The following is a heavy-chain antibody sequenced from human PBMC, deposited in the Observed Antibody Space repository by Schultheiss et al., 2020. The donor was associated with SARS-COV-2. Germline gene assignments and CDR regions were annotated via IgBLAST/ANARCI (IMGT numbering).Heavy chain of an antibody. CDR2: ISGSASTI. D-gene: IGHD1-7*01. J-gene: IGHJ3*02. Sequence: GGSLRLSCAASGFTFSSYEMNWVRQAPGKGLEWVSYISGSASTIYYADSVKGRFTISRDNTKNSLYLQMNSLRAEDTAVYYCAREGDLTGTTHDAFDIWGQGTMVTVSS. V-gene: IGHV3-48*03. CDR3: AREGDLTGTTHDAFDI. CDR1: GFTFSSYE.